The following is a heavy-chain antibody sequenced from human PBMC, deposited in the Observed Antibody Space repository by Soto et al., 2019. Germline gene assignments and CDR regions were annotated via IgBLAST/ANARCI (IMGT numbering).Heavy chain of an antibody. CDR3: VMVDNYVTPTPQDV. J-gene: IGHJ6*02. Sequence: QVQLVQSGDEVKKPGASVKVSCKASGYIFVNYGIAWVRQATGQGLGWMGWISPYTGNTHSATKIQGRLTMTTDTSTSTVYMDLGSLTSDDTAVYYCVMVDNYVTPTPQDVWGQGTTVTVSS. D-gene: IGHD3-16*01. CDR2: ISPYTGNT. V-gene: IGHV1-18*01. CDR1: GYIFVNYG.